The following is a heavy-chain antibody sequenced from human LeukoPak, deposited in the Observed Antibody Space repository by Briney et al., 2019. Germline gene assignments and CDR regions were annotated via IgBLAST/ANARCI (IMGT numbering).Heavy chain of an antibody. CDR1: GGTFSSYA. J-gene: IGHJ4*02. Sequence: GASVKVSCKASGGTFSSYAISWVRQAPGQGLEWMGRIIPILGIANYAQKFQGRVTITADKSTSTAYMELSSLGSEDTAVYYCVRGPLGTSMVHFDYWGQGTLVTVSS. CDR3: VRGPLGTSMVHFDY. CDR2: IIPILGIA. D-gene: IGHD5-18*01. V-gene: IGHV1-69*04.